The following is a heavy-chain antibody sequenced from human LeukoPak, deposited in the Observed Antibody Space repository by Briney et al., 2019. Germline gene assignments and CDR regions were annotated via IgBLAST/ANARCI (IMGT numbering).Heavy chain of an antibody. V-gene: IGHV1-69*13. CDR2: IIPIFGTA. CDR3: ARDHVVGATFAFDI. J-gene: IGHJ3*02. Sequence: GASVKVSCKASGGTFSSYAISWVRQAPGQGLEWMGGIIPIFGTANYAQKFQGRVTITADESTSTAYMELSSLRSEDTAVYYCARDHVVGATFAFDIWGQGTMVTVSS. D-gene: IGHD1-26*01. CDR1: GGTFSSYA.